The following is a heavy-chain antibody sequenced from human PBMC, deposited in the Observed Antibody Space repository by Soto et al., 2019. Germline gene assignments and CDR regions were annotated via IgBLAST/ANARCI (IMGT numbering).Heavy chain of an antibody. V-gene: IGHV3-48*04. D-gene: IGHD3-9*01. J-gene: IGHJ4*02. CDR2: IFATSTTI. CDR3: ARDKDWAFDY. CDR1: GFTSSSYI. Sequence: PGGSLRLSCVASGFTSSSYIMNRVRQAPGKGLEWVSYIFATSTTIYYADSVKGRFTVSRDNAQNSLFLLMNSLRAEDTAVYYCARDKDWAFDYWGQGTLVTVSS.